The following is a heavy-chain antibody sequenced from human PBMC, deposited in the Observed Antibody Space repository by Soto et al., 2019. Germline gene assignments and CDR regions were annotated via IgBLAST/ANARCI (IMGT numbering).Heavy chain of an antibody. CDR1: GFTFSSYE. CDR3: GSISGGISPLDAFDI. V-gene: IGHV3-48*03. CDR2: ISSSGSTI. J-gene: IGHJ3*02. D-gene: IGHD2-15*01. Sequence: EVQLVESGGGLVQPGGSLRLSCAASGFTFSSYEMNWVRQAPGKGLEWVSYISSSGSTIYYADSVKGRFTISRDNAKNSLYLPMNSLRAEDTAVYYCGSISGGISPLDAFDIWGQGTMVTVSS.